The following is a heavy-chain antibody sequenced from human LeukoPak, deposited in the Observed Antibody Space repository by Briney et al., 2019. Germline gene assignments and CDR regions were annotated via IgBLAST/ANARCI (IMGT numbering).Heavy chain of an antibody. CDR3: ARDLTHRRNYDNSGYQIVPAF. CDR2: ISGYNGNT. J-gene: IGHJ4*02. D-gene: IGHD3-22*01. V-gene: IGHV1-18*01. Sequence: ASVKVSCKASGYIFTNFGINWVRQARGQGLEWMGWISGYNGNTKYVQKFQGRVTMTTDTSTSTAYMELRSLRSDDTAVYYCARDLTHRRNYDNSGYQIVPAFWGQGTLVTVSS. CDR1: GYIFTNFG.